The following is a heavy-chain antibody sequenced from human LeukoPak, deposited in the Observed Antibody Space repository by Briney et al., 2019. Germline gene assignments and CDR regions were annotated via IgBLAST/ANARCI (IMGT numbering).Heavy chain of an antibody. CDR3: AREGIAAAVNDY. D-gene: IGHD6-13*01. Sequence: FTXYGXXWVRQAPGQGLEGMGWISDYNGNTNYAQKLQGRVTITADKSTSTAYMELSSLRSEDTAVYYCAREGIAAAVNDYWGQGTLVTVSS. CDR2: ISDYNGNT. CDR1: FTXYG. J-gene: IGHJ4*02. V-gene: IGHV1-18*01.